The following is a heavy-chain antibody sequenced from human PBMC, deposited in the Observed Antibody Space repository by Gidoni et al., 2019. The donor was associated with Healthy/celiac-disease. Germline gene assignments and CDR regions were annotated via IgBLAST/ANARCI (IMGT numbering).Heavy chain of an antibody. CDR2: ISYDGSNK. Sequence: QVQLVESGGGVVQPGRSLRLSCAASGFTFSSYAMHWVRQAPGKGLEWVAVISYDGSNKYYADSVKGRFTISRDNSKNTLYLQMNSLRAEDTAVYYCARDRTYGINPIAVAGVDYWGQGTLVTVSS. D-gene: IGHD6-19*01. V-gene: IGHV3-30-3*01. CDR1: GFTFSSYA. J-gene: IGHJ4*02. CDR3: ARDRTYGINPIAVAGVDY.